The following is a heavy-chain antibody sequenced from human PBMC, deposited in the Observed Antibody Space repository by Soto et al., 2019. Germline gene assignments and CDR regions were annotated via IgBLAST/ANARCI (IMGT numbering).Heavy chain of an antibody. Sequence: GESLKISCKGSGYSFTSYWIGLVRQMPGKGLEWMGIIYPGDSDTRYSPSFQGQVTISADKSISTAYLQWSSLKASDTAMYSCASSLGFLRSPAGLDYWGQGTLVTVSS. CDR1: GYSFTSYW. J-gene: IGHJ4*02. D-gene: IGHD3-16*01. V-gene: IGHV5-51*01. CDR2: IYPGDSDT. CDR3: ASSLGFLRSPAGLDY.